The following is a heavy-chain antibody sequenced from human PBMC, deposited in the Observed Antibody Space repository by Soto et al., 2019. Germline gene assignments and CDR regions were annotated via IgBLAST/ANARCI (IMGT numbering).Heavy chain of an antibody. CDR3: ARLYYNCSGVSCYSQIHGESAFDI. Sequence: SETLSLTCAVSGGSISSGGYSWSWIRQPPGKGLEWIGYIYHSGSTYYNPSLKSRVTISVDRSKNQFSLKLSSVTAADTAVYYCARLYYNCSGVSCYSQIHGESAFDIWGQGKMVTVSS. D-gene: IGHD2-15*01. CDR1: GGSISSGGYS. V-gene: IGHV4-30-2*01. J-gene: IGHJ3*02. CDR2: IYHSGST.